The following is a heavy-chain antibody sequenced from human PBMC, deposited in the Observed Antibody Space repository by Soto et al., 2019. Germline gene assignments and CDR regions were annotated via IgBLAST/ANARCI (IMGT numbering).Heavy chain of an antibody. D-gene: IGHD2-15*01. V-gene: IGHV5-51*01. CDR1: GYSFTVYW. J-gene: IGHJ4*01. CDR2: IFPGDSET. Sequence: GESLKISCKGSGYSFTVYWIGWVRQMPGKGLEWLWLIFPGDSETTYSTSFEDQVPMTGDKSTATAYLQWTSLQASDTVSYYCARHETYGSSRSCSQCFDLWDHGPLVVVSS. CDR3: ARHETYGSSRSCSQCFDL.